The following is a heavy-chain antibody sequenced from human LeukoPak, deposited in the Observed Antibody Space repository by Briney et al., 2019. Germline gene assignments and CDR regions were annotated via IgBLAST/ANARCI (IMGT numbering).Heavy chain of an antibody. V-gene: IGHV1-2*02. CDR1: GYTFTGYY. D-gene: IGHD3-16*01. Sequence: GASVKVSCKASGYTFTGYYMHWVRPAPGQGLEWMGWINGNSGGTKYAQKFQGRVTMTRDTSISTAYMELNRLRSDDTAVYYCARGDDYIWGRAFNWFDPWGQGPLVTVSS. CDR3: ARGDDYIWGRAFNWFDP. CDR2: INGNSGGT. J-gene: IGHJ5*02.